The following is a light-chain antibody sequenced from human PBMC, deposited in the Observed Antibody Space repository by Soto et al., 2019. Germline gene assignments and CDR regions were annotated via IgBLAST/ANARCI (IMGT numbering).Light chain of an antibody. CDR1: QGISSY. J-gene: IGKJ1*01. CDR3: LQDHDDSWT. Sequence: QMTQSPSSLSASVGDRVTITCRASQGISSYLAWYQQKPGKAPTLLIYAASNLQSGVPSRFRGSRSGTEFTLTVSSLQPEDFATYYCLQDHDDSWTFGQGTKVDIK. CDR2: AAS. V-gene: IGKV1-6*01.